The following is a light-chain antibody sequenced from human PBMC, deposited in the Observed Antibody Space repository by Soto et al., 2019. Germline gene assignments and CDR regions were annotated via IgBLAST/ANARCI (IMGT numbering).Light chain of an antibody. CDR2: DVT. V-gene: IGLV2-14*01. Sequence: QSVLTQPASVSGSPGQSITISCTGTSSDVGGYNYVSWYQQHPGKVPKLIIYDVTNRPSGVSDRFSASKYGNTASLTISGLQAEDEAEYYCSSFTSRTTEVFGTGTKLTVL. CDR1: SSDVGGYNY. CDR3: SSFTSRTTEV. J-gene: IGLJ1*01.